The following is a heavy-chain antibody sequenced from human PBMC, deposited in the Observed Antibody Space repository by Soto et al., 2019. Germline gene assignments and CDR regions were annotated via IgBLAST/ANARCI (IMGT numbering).Heavy chain of an antibody. CDR3: ARSQYTFGLLIDY. CDR2: VYWTGST. D-gene: IGHD3-3*01. CDR1: GDSITTNGYY. J-gene: IGHJ4*02. V-gene: IGHV4-39*01. Sequence: SETLSLTCSVSGDSITTNGYYWGWIRQPPGKGLQWIGNVYWTGSTFSHPSLTSRVFISVDTSKNEFSLRLTSVTAADTAVYYCARSQYTFGLLIDYWGPGTPVTV.